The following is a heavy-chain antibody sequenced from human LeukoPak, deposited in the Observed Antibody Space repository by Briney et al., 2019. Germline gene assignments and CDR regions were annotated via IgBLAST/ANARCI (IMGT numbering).Heavy chain of an antibody. D-gene: IGHD6-6*01. CDR1: GYTFTSYD. Sequence: ASVKVSCKASGYTFTSYDINWVRQATGQGLEWMGWMNPNSGNTGYAQKFQGRVTITRNTSISTAYMELSSLRSEDTAGYYCARGRVAARPGVTDFDYWGQGTLVTVSS. V-gene: IGHV1-8*03. CDR2: MNPNSGNT. J-gene: IGHJ4*02. CDR3: ARGRVAARPGVTDFDY.